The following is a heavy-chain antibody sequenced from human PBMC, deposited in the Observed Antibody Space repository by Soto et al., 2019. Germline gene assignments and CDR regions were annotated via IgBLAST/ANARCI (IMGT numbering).Heavy chain of an antibody. CDR1: GYTFTVYY. V-gene: IGHV1-2*02. CDR3: ARVKGVGATWGLDY. CDR2: INPNSGGT. Sequence: ASVKVSCKASGYTFTVYYMHCVLQSPGQWLEWMGCINPNSGGTNYAQKFQGRVTMTRDTSISTAYMELSRLRSDDTAVYYCARVKGVGATWGLDYWGQGTLVTVSS. D-gene: IGHD1-26*01. J-gene: IGHJ4*02.